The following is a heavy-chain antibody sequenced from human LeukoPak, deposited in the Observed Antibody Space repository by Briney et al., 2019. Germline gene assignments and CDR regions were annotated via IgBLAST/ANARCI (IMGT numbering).Heavy chain of an antibody. V-gene: IGHV3-21*01. CDR3: ARSYDSSGYYPLGAFDI. CDR2: ISSSSSYI. CDR1: GFTFSSYS. D-gene: IGHD3-22*01. Sequence: GGSLRLPCAASGFTFSSYSMNWVRQAPGKGLEWVSSISSSSSYIYYADSVKGRFTISRDNAKNSLYLQMNSLRAEDTAVYYCARSYDSSGYYPLGAFDIWGQGTMVTVSS. J-gene: IGHJ3*02.